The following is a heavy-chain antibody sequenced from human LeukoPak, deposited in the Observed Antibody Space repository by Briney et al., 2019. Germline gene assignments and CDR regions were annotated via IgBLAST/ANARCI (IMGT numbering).Heavy chain of an antibody. J-gene: IGHJ4*02. CDR3: ATLGSSGYVDY. V-gene: IGHV4-61*02. CDR2: IYTSGST. Sequence: PSETLSLTCTVSGGSISRSNYYWSWIRQPAGKGLEWIGRIYTSGSTNYNPSLKSRVTMSVDTSKNQFSLKLSSVTAADTAVYYCATLGSSGYVDYWGQGTLVTVSS. D-gene: IGHD3-22*01. CDR1: GGSISRSNYY.